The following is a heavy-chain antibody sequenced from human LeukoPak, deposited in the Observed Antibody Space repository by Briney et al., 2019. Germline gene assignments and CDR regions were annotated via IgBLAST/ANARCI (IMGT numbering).Heavy chain of an antibody. Sequence: GGSLRLSCAASGVTVSSNYMSWVRQAPGKGLEWVSVIYSGGSTYYADSVKGRFTISRDNSKNTLFLQINSLRAEDTAVYYCAKGAYCSGASCSTFDYWGQGTLVTVSS. CDR3: AKGAYCSGASCSTFDY. V-gene: IGHV3-53*05. CDR2: IYSGGST. J-gene: IGHJ4*02. CDR1: GVTVSSNY. D-gene: IGHD2-15*01.